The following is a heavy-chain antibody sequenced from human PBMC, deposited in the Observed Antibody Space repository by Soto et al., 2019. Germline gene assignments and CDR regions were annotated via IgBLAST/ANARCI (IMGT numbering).Heavy chain of an antibody. D-gene: IGHD6-13*01. CDR3: ASGYSSSWYAFDI. CDR2: ISSSGSTI. CDR1: GFTFSSYE. Sequence: GGSLRLSCAASGFTFSSYEMNWVRQAPGKGLEWVSYISSSGSTIYYADSVKGRFTISRDNAKNSLYLQMNSLRAEDTAVYYCASGYSSSWYAFDIWGQGTMVTVSS. V-gene: IGHV3-48*03. J-gene: IGHJ3*02.